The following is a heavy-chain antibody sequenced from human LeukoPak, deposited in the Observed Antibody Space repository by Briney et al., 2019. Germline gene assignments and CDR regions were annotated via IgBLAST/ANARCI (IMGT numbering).Heavy chain of an antibody. CDR3: ACDTYDSSGYPDY. V-gene: IGHV3-21*01. D-gene: IGHD3-22*01. CDR1: GFTFSSYS. CDR2: ISSSSSYI. Sequence: GGSLRLSCAASGFTFSSYSMNWVRQAPGKGLEWVSSISSSSSYIYYADSVKGRFTISRDKAKNSLYLQMDNLRAEETAVYYCACDTYDSSGYPDYWGQGTLVTVSS. J-gene: IGHJ4*02.